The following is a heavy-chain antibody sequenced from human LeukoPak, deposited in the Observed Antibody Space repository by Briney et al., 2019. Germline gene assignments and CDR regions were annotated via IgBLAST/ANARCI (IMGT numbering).Heavy chain of an antibody. Sequence: GGSLRLSCAASGFTVSSNYTSWVRQAPGKGLEWVSVIYSGGSTYYADSVKGRFTISRDNSKNTLYLQMNSLRAEDTAVYYCAWSSSWLFDYWGQGTLVTVSS. CDR1: GFTVSSNY. CDR2: IYSGGST. CDR3: AWSSSWLFDY. J-gene: IGHJ4*02. D-gene: IGHD6-13*01. V-gene: IGHV3-66*01.